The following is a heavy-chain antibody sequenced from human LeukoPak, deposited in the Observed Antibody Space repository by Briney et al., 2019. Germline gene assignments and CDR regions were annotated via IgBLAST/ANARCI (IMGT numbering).Heavy chain of an antibody. V-gene: IGHV3-21*01. CDR1: GFTSSSYG. J-gene: IGHJ4*02. Sequence: PGGSLRLSCAASGFTSSSYGIHWVRQAPGKGLEWVSSISSTSDYIYYADSVKGRFTVSRDNAKNSLYLQMNSLRVEDTAVYYCARDLRVTVGDTRRFDYWGQGTLVTVSS. D-gene: IGHD6-19*01. CDR2: ISSTSDYI. CDR3: ARDLRVTVGDTRRFDY.